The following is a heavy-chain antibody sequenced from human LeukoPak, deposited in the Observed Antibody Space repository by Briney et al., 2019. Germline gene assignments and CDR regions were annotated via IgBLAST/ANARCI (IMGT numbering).Heavy chain of an antibody. CDR2: ISSSSSYI. Sequence: GGSLRLSCAASGFTFSSYSMNWVRQAPGKGLEWVSSISSSSSYIYYADSVKGRFTISRDNAKNSLYLQMNSLRAEDTAVYYCARVGYSGYDWKGGYYYYYGMDVWGQGTTVTVS. D-gene: IGHD5-12*01. CDR3: ARVGYSGYDWKGGYYYYYGMDV. J-gene: IGHJ6*02. V-gene: IGHV3-21*01. CDR1: GFTFSSYS.